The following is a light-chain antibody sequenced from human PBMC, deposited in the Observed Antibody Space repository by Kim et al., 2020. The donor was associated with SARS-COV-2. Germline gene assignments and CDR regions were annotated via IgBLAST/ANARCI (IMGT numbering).Light chain of an antibody. CDR3: QQYGSSPRM. CDR2: DAS. CDR1: QSVATF. J-gene: IGKJ1*01. Sequence: EIVLTQSPATLSLSPGERATLSCRASQSVATFLAWYQHKPGQAPRLLIFDASNRATGIPARFSGSGSGTEFTLTISSLEPEDFAVYYCQQYGSSPRMFGQGTKVDIK. V-gene: IGKV3-11*01.